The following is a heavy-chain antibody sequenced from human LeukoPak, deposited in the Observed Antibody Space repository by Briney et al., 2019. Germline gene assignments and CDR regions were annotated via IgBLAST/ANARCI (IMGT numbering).Heavy chain of an antibody. V-gene: IGHV1-46*01. CDR1: GYTFTSYY. Sequence: ASVKVSCKASGYTFTSYYMHWVRQAPGQGLEWIGIINPSGGSTSYAQKFQGRVTMTRDMSTSTVYMELSSLRSEDTAVYYCARVAARAGDWFDPWGQGTLVTVSS. CDR2: INPSGGST. J-gene: IGHJ5*02. D-gene: IGHD6-6*01. CDR3: ARVAARAGDWFDP.